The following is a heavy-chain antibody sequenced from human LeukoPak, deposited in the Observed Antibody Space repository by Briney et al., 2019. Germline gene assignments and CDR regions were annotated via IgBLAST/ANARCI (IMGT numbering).Heavy chain of an antibody. J-gene: IGHJ4*02. CDR2: IDNDGSTT. V-gene: IGHV3-74*01. CDR3: LRGGNDC. Sequence: GGSLRLSCAASGFTFSSYWMHWDRQAPGMGLVWVSRIDNDGSTTYYTDSVKGRFTISRDNAKNTLYLQMNSLRAEDTAVYYCLRGGNDCWGQGTLVTVSS. CDR1: GFTFSSYW. D-gene: IGHD6-25*01.